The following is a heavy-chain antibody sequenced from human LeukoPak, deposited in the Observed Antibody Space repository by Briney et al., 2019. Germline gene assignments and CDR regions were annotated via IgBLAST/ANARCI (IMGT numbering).Heavy chain of an antibody. CDR1: GGSISSSSYY. Sequence: PSETLSLTRTVSGGSISSSSYYWGWIRQPPGKGLEWIGSIYYSGSTYYNPSLKSRVTISVDTSKNQFSLKLSSVTAADTAVYYCARPSGSKYDTDYWGQGTLVTVSS. CDR2: IYYSGST. V-gene: IGHV4-39*01. J-gene: IGHJ4*02. D-gene: IGHD3-22*01. CDR3: ARPSGSKYDTDY.